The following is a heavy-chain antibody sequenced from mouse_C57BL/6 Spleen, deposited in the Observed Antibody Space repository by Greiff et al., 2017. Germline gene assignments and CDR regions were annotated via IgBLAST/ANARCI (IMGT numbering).Heavy chain of an antibody. CDR3: ARGSTTVEGYFDV. D-gene: IGHD1-1*01. V-gene: IGHV1-61*01. J-gene: IGHJ1*03. Sequence: QVQLQQPGAELVRPGSSVKLSCKASGYTFTSYWMDWVKQRPGQGLEWIGNIYPSDSETHYNQKFKDKATLTVDKSCSTAYMQLSSLTSEDSAVYYGARGSTTVEGYFDVWSTGTTVTVSS. CDR1: GYTFTSYW. CDR2: IYPSDSET.